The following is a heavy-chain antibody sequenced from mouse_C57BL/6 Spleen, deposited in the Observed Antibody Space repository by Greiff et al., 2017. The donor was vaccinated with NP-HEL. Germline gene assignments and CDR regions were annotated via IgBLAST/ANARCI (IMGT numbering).Heavy chain of an antibody. D-gene: IGHD1-1*01. J-gene: IGHJ1*03. CDR3: ARKNYYGSSTGWYFDV. CDR2: ISSGSSTI. Sequence: EVKLVESGGGLVKPGGSLKLSCAASGFTFSDYGMHWVRQAPEKGLEWVAYISSGSSTIYYADTVKGRVTISRDNAKNTLFLQMTSLRSEDTAMYYCARKNYYGSSTGWYFDVWGTGTTVTVSS. CDR1: GFTFSDYG. V-gene: IGHV5-17*01.